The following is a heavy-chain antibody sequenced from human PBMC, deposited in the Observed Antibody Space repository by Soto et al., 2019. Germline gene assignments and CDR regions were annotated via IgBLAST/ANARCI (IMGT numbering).Heavy chain of an antibody. V-gene: IGHV4-39*01. CDR2: IYYSGST. J-gene: IGHJ6*02. D-gene: IGHD5-18*01. CDR1: GGSISSSSHY. CDR3: ACIFSGGYGYGFYYYGMDV. Sequence: QLQLQESGPGLVKPSETLSLTCTVSGGSISSSSHYWGLIRQPPGKGLEWIGSIYYSGSTYYNPSLKSRVTISVDTSKNQFSLKLSSLTAADTAVYYCACIFSGGYGYGFYYYGMDVWGQGTTVTVSS.